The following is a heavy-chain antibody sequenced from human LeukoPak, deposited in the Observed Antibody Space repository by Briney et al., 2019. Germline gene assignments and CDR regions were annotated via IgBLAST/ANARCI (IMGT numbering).Heavy chain of an antibody. D-gene: IGHD5-18*01. V-gene: IGHV1-2*02. J-gene: IGHJ4*02. Sequence: GASVKVSCKTSGYTFTAYYFHWVRQAAGQGLEWMGWINPNSGDTNYAQKFQGRVTLTRDTSISTAYMELSGLTSDDTAVYYCARNGYQYGQNDYWGQGTLVTVSS. CDR1: GYTFTAYY. CDR3: ARNGYQYGQNDY. CDR2: INPNSGDT.